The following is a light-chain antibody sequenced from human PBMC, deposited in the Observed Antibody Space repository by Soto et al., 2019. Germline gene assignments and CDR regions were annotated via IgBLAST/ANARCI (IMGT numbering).Light chain of an antibody. CDR2: RNA. Sequence: QSALAQPPSAYGTPGQRITISCSGSSSNVGSNTVNWYQQAPGVAPKLFIYRNAQRPSGVPDRFSGSKSGTSASLVISGLQSGDEADYYCATWDDSLNIDVFGTGTKVTVL. V-gene: IGLV1-44*01. J-gene: IGLJ1*01. CDR1: SSNVGSNT. CDR3: ATWDDSLNIDV.